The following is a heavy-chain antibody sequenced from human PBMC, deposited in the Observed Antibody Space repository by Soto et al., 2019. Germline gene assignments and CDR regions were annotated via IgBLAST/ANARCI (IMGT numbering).Heavy chain of an antibody. CDR3: ARHGQLLGYSGYVLDP. J-gene: IGHJ5*02. V-gene: IGHV4-59*08. Sequence: PSETLSLTCTVSGGSISSYYWIWIRQPPGKGLEWIGYIYYSGSTNYNPSLKSRVTISVDTSKNQFSLKLSSVTAADTAVYYCARHGQLLGYSGYVLDPWGQGTLVTVSS. CDR2: IYYSGST. D-gene: IGHD5-12*01. CDR1: GGSISSYY.